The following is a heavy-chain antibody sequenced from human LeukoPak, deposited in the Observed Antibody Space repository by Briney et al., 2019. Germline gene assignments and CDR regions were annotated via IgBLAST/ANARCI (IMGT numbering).Heavy chain of an antibody. D-gene: IGHD6-19*01. CDR1: GFSFSTYA. Sequence: GGSLRLSCAASGFSFSTYAMSWVRQAPGKGLEWVANIKEDGSEKYYVDSVKGRFTISRDNAKNSLYLQMNSLRAEDTAVYYCARVRGIAVAGTASIYFDYWGQGTLVTVSS. CDR3: ARVRGIAVAGTASIYFDY. J-gene: IGHJ4*02. CDR2: IKEDGSEK. V-gene: IGHV3-7*01.